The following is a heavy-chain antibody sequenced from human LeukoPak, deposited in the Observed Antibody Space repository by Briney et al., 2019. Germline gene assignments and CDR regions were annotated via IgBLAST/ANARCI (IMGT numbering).Heavy chain of an antibody. V-gene: IGHV3-74*03. CDR2: ISPDGSSA. J-gene: IGHJ6*02. Sequence: GGSLRLSCAASGFSFSSYWMHWVRQAPGKGLVWVARISPDGSSALSADSVRGRFTISRDNADNTLYLQLNSLRAEDTAVYYCARDGGFCSGGSCYSRGNYYYYGMDVWGQGTTVTVSS. CDR3: ARDGGFCSGGSCYSRGNYYYYGMDV. D-gene: IGHD2-15*01. CDR1: GFSFSSYW.